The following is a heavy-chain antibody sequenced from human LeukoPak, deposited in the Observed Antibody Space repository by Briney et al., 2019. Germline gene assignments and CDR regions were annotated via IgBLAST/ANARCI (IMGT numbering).Heavy chain of an antibody. CDR2: IKQDGSEN. D-gene: IGHD6-13*01. CDR3: ARDSAGNDY. V-gene: IGHV3-7*01. Sequence: GGSLRLSCAASGFTLSTCWMSWVRQTPGKGLEWVANIKQDGSENYYVDSVKGRFTISRDNAKNSLYLQMNSLRAEDTAMYYCARDSAGNDYWGQGTLVTVSS. CDR1: GFTLSTCW. J-gene: IGHJ4*02.